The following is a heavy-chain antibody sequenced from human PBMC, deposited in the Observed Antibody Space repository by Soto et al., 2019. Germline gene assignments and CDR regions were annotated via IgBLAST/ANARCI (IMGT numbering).Heavy chain of an antibody. CDR3: ARERAQLLGYSWFDP. V-gene: IGHV3-30-3*01. Sequence: QVQLVESGGGVVQPGRSLRLSCAASGFTFSSYAMHWVRQAPGKGLEWVAVISYDGSNKYYADSVKGRFTISRDNSKNTLDLQMNSLRAEDTAVDYCARERAQLLGYSWFDPWGRGTLVTVSS. D-gene: IGHD2-2*01. CDR1: GFTFSSYA. J-gene: IGHJ5*02. CDR2: ISYDGSNK.